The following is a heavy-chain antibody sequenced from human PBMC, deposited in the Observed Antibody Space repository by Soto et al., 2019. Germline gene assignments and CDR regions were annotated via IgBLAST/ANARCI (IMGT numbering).Heavy chain of an antibody. CDR3: ARDHTATPGYYYGMDV. D-gene: IGHD5-18*01. J-gene: IGHJ6*02. CDR2: ISSSGSTI. V-gene: IGHV3-11*01. Sequence: PGGSLRLSCAASGFTFSDYYMSWIRQAPGKGLEWVSYISSSGSTIYYADSVKGRFTISRDNAKNSLYLQMNSLRAEDTAVYYCARDHTATPGYYYGMDVWGQGTTVTVS. CDR1: GFTFSDYY.